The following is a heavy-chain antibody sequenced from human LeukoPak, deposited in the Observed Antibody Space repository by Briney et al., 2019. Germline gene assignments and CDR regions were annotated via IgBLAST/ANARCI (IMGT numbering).Heavy chain of an antibody. CDR2: IYDSGTT. D-gene: IGHD3-16*01. CDR1: GFTVSTNY. Sequence: GGSLRLSCAASGFTVSTNYMSWVRQAPGEGLEWVSIIYDSGTTHYADSVKGRFTISRDNLKNTLYLQMNSLRAEDTAVYYCASHWGGYWGQGTLVTVSS. J-gene: IGHJ4*02. V-gene: IGHV3-53*01. CDR3: ASHWGGY.